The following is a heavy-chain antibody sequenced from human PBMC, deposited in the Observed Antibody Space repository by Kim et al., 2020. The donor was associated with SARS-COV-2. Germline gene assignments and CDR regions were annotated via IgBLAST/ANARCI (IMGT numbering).Heavy chain of an antibody. CDR2: INHSGST. V-gene: IGHV4-34*01. D-gene: IGHD6-13*01. CDR3: ARRGRSYSSSWYFDP. Sequence: SETLSLTCAVYGGSFSGYYWSWIRQPPGKGLEWIGEINHSGSTNYNPSLKSRVTISVDTSKNQFSLKLSSVTAADTAVYYCARRGRSYSSSWYFDPWGQGTLVTVSS. J-gene: IGHJ5*02. CDR1: GGSFSGYY.